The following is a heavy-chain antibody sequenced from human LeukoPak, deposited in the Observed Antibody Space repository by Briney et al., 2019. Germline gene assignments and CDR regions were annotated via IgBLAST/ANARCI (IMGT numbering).Heavy chain of an antibody. J-gene: IGHJ3*02. Sequence: GDSLRLSCAASGFTFTKYWMTWVRQAPGKGLEWVAVIRYDGNLQYHADSVKGRFTVSKDNFKDTLYLHMNGLRPEDSAVYYCSREASEAFDIWGQGSMVTVS. V-gene: IGHV3-30*02. CDR3: SREASEAFDI. CDR2: IRYDGNLQ. CDR1: GFTFTKYW.